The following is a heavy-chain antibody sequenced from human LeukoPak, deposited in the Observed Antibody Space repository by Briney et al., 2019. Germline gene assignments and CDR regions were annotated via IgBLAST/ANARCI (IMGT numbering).Heavy chain of an antibody. CDR1: GGTFSNYA. J-gene: IGHJ6*02. CDR3: ASPPGGPYYYYYAMDV. Sequence: GSSVKVSCKASGGTFSNYAISWVRQAPGQGLEWMGGIIPIFGTANYAQKFQGRVTITADESTSIAYMELSSLKSEDTAVYYCASPPGGPYYYYYAMDVWGQGTTVTVSS. D-gene: IGHD3-10*01. V-gene: IGHV1-69*01. CDR2: IIPIFGTA.